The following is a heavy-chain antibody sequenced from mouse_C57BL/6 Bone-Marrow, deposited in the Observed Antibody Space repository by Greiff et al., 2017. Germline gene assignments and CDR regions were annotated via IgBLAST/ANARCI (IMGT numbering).Heavy chain of an antibody. D-gene: IGHD1-1*01. V-gene: IGHV5-17*01. CDR1: GFTFSDYG. J-gene: IGHJ3*01. Sequence: EVKLVESGGGLVKPGGSLKLSCAASGFTFSDYGMHWVRQAPEKGLEWVAYISSGSSTIYYADTVKGRFTISRDNAKNTLFLQMTSLRSEDTAMYYCARPITTVVATPFAYWGQGTLVTVSA. CDR2: ISSGSSTI. CDR3: ARPITTVVATPFAY.